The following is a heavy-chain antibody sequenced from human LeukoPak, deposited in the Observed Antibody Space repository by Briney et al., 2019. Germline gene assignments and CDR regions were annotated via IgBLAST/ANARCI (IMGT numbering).Heavy chain of an antibody. CDR2: IYYSGST. J-gene: IGHJ4*02. Sequence: SETLSLTCTVSGYSISSGYYWGWIRQPPGKGLEWIGSIYYSGSTYYNPSLKSRVTISVDTSKNQFSLKLSSVTAADTAVYYCARVIVATYSSYYFDYWGQGTLVTVSS. V-gene: IGHV4-38-2*02. D-gene: IGHD5-12*01. CDR3: ARVIVATYSSYYFDY. CDR1: GYSISSGYY.